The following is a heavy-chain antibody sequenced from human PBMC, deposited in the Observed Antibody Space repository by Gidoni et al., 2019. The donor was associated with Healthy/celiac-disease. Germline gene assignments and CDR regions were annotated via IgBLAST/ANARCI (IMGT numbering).Heavy chain of an antibody. J-gene: IGHJ6*02. Sequence: QVQLVQSGAEVKKPGASVKVSCKASGYTFTSYAMHWVRQAPGQRLEWMGWINAGNGNTKYSQKFQGRVTITRDTSASTAYMELSSLRSEDTAVYYCARYCSSTSCYIGGYGMDVWGQGTTVNVSS. CDR2: INAGNGNT. D-gene: IGHD2-2*02. CDR3: ARYCSSTSCYIGGYGMDV. CDR1: GYTFTSYA. V-gene: IGHV1-3*01.